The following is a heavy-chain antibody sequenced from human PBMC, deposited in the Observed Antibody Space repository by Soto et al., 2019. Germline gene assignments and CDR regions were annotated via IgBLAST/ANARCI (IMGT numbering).Heavy chain of an antibody. V-gene: IGHV3-33*01. CDR3: ARGRYSSSWYFDY. Sequence: QVQLVESGGGVVQPGRSLRLSCAASGFTFSSYGMHWVRQAPGKGLEWVAVIWYDGSNKYYADSVKGRFTISGDNSKNTLYLQMNSLRAEDTAVYYCARGRYSSSWYFDYWGQGTLVTVSS. J-gene: IGHJ4*02. D-gene: IGHD6-13*01. CDR2: IWYDGSNK. CDR1: GFTFSSYG.